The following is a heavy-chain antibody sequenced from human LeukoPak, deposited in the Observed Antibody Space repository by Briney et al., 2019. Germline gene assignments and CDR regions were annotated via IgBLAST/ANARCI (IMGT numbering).Heavy chain of an antibody. CDR2: IRSKANSYAT. V-gene: IGHV3-73*01. Sequence: GGSLRLSCAASGFTFSGSAMRWVRQASRKGLEWVGRIRSKANSYATAYAASVKGRFTISRDDSKNTAYLQMNSLKTEDTAAYYCTTLLGYCSGGSCYLDDYWGQGTLVTVSS. D-gene: IGHD2-15*01. CDR1: GFTFSGSA. J-gene: IGHJ4*02. CDR3: TTLLGYCSGGSCYLDDY.